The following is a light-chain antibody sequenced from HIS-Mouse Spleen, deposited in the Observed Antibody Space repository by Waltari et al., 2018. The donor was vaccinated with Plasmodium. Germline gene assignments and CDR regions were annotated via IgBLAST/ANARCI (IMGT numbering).Light chain of an antibody. Sequence: EIVMTQSPATLSLSPGERATLSCRASQRVSSSYLSWYQQNPGQAPRLLIYVASTRATGSPARFSGSGAGTDLPLTISSLQPEDFAVYYCQQDYNLPYTFGQGTKLEIK. CDR1: QRVSSSY. V-gene: IGKV3D-7*01. CDR3: QQDYNLPYT. CDR2: VAS. J-gene: IGKJ2*01.